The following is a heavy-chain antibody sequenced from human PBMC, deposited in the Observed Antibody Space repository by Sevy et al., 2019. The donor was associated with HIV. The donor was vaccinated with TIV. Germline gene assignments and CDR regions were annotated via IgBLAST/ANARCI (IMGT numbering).Heavy chain of an antibody. CDR3: ARDSGYSINWYPAY. CDR2: MSYDGSYK. CDR1: GFTFSSHG. Sequence: GGSLRLSCATSGFTFSSHGMHWVRQAPGKGLEWVAVMSYDGSYKSYGDSGKGRFTISRDDSKNTLYLQMNSLRPEDTAMYYCARDSGYSINWYPAYWGQGTLVTVSS. D-gene: IGHD6-13*01. J-gene: IGHJ4*02. V-gene: IGHV3-30*03.